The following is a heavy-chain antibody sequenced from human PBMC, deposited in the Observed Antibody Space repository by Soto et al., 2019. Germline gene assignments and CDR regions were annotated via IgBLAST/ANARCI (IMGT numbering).Heavy chain of an antibody. CDR1: GGSISSSSYY. D-gene: IGHD6-19*01. Sequence: QLQLQESGPGLVKPSETLSLTCTVSGGSISSSSYYWGWIRQPPGKGLEWIGSIYYSGSTYYNPSLKSRVTISVDTSKNQFSLKLSSVTAADTAVYYCARTPQYSSGWYPTFDYWGQGTLVTVSS. V-gene: IGHV4-39*01. J-gene: IGHJ4*02. CDR3: ARTPQYSSGWYPTFDY. CDR2: IYYSGST.